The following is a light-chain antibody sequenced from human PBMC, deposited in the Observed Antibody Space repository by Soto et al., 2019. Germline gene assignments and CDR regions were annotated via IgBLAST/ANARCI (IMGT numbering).Light chain of an antibody. CDR1: SVDINY. Sequence: QSALTQPPSASGSRGQSVTISCTGTSVDINYVSWFQQHPGKAPKLIICEVTKRPSGVPDRFSGSKSGNTASLTVSGLQDDDEDDYYCSSYAGRDIGVFGGGTKLTVL. V-gene: IGLV2-8*01. CDR2: EVT. CDR3: SSYAGRDIGV. J-gene: IGLJ3*02.